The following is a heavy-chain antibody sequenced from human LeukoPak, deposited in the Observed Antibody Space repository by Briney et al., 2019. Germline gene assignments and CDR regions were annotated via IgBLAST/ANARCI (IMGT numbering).Heavy chain of an antibody. V-gene: IGHV3-30*04. D-gene: IGHD1-26*01. CDR3: AKDRVGATLYFDC. CDR1: GFTFSSYA. Sequence: GGSLRLSCAASGFTFSSYAMHWVRQAPGKGLEWVAVISYDGSNKYYADSVKGRFTISRDNSKNTVSLQMNSLRAEDTAVYYCAKDRVGATLYFDCWGQGTLVTVSS. CDR2: ISYDGSNK. J-gene: IGHJ4*02.